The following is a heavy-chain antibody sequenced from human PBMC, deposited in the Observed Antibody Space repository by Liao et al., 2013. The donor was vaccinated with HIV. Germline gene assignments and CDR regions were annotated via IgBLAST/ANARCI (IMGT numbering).Heavy chain of an antibody. CDR1: GGSISSYY. Sequence: QLQLQESGPGLVKPSETLSLTCTVSGGSISSYYWSWIRQPAGKGLEWLGRIYTSGSTNYNPSLKSRVTMSVDTSKNQFSLKLTSVTAADTAVYYCARTRVNTYYDILTGYRTQPDDAFDIWGQGTMVTVSS. CDR2: IYTSGST. V-gene: IGHV4-4*07. CDR3: ARTRVNTYYDILTGYRTQPDDAFDI. J-gene: IGHJ3*02. D-gene: IGHD3-9*01.